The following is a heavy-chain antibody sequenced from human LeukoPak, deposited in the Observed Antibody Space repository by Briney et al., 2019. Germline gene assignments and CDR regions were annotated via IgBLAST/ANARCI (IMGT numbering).Heavy chain of an antibody. V-gene: IGHV3-7*01. D-gene: IGHD4-17*01. CDR3: ARDRLTVTTPWIY. J-gene: IGHJ4*02. CDR1: GFTFSSYW. CDR2: IKQDGSEK. Sequence: PGGSLRLSCAASGFTFSSYWMSRVRQAPGKGLEWVANIKQDGSEKYYVDSVKGRFTISRDNAKNSLYLQMNSLRAEDTAVYYCARDRLTVTTPWIYWGQGTLVTVSS.